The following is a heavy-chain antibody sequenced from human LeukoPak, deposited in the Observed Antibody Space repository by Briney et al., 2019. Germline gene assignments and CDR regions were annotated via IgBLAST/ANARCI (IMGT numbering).Heavy chain of an antibody. J-gene: IGHJ5*02. V-gene: IGHV4-39*01. D-gene: IGHD2-21*02. CDR2: IYYSGST. CDR1: GGSISNSDYS. CDR3: ARQKHIVVVTAGFDP. Sequence: SETLSLTCTVSGGSISNSDYSWGWIRQPPGKGLECIGTIYYSGSTYYKSSLKSRVTISVDTSKNQFSLKLSSVTAADTAVYYCARQKHIVVVTAGFDPWGQGTLVTVSS.